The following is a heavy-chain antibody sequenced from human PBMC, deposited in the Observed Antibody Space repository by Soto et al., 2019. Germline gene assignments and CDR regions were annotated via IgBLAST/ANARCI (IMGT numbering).Heavy chain of an antibody. CDR2: IIPILGIA. CDR1: GGTFSSYT. Sequence: QVQLVQSGAEVKKPGSSVKVSCKASGGTFSSYTISWVRQAPGQGLEWMGRIIPILGIANYAQKFQGRVTIPAXXSXSXXYMELSSLRSEDTAVYYCARDNYYGSGTSSYGMDVWGQGTTVTVSS. J-gene: IGHJ6*02. CDR3: ARDNYYGSGTSSYGMDV. V-gene: IGHV1-69*08. D-gene: IGHD3-10*01.